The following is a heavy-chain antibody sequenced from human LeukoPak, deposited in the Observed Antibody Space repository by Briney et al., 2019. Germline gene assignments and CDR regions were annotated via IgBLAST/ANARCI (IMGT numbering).Heavy chain of an antibody. CDR1: GLTFSSYD. Sequence: PGGSLRLSCAASGLTFSSYDMTWVRQAPGKGLEYVSSINYNGIYIFSADSVKGRFTTSRDNAKNSLYLEMNSLRVEDTAFYYCARIGPGRDGSNSFDQWGQGTLVIVSS. CDR2: INYNGIYI. CDR3: ARIGPGRDGSNSFDQ. J-gene: IGHJ4*02. V-gene: IGHV3-21*01. D-gene: IGHD5-24*01.